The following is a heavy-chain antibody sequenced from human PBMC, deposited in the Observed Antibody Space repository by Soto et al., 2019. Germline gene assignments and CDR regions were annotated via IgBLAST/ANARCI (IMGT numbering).Heavy chain of an antibody. CDR3: ARRSGYYYYGMDV. Sequence: SETLSLTCAVYGGSFSGYYWSWIRQPPGKGLEWIGEINHSGSTNYNPSLKSRVSISVDTSKNQFSLKLSSVTAADTAVYYCARRSGYYYYGMDVWGQGTTVTVSS. CDR1: GGSFSGYY. D-gene: IGHD3-10*01. CDR2: INHSGST. V-gene: IGHV4-34*01. J-gene: IGHJ6*02.